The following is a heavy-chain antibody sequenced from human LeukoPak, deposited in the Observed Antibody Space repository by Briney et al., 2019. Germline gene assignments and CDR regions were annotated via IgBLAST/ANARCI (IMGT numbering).Heavy chain of an antibody. CDR3: ARGTTIFYAYFDY. D-gene: IGHD3-9*01. CDR2: IKQDGSEK. V-gene: IGHV3-7*04. Sequence: PGGSLRLSCAASGFTFSSYAMHWVRQAPGKGLEWVANIKQDGSEKYYVDSVKGRFTISRDNAKNSLFLQMNSLRAEDTAMYYCARGTTIFYAYFDYWGQGTLVTVSS. J-gene: IGHJ4*02. CDR1: GFTFSSYA.